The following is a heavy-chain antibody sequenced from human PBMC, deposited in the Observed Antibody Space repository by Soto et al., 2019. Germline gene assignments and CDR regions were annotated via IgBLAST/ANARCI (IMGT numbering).Heavy chain of an antibody. J-gene: IGHJ5*01. CDR2: IYYDGGNK. V-gene: IGHV3-33*01. D-gene: IGHD6-19*01. CDR3: ARLTSGWLDS. CDR1: GFIFSNYG. Sequence: QVQLVESGGGVVQPGRSLRLSCGASGFIFSNYGMHWVRQAPGKGLEWVAIIYYDGGNKYYAESVKGRFTISRDNSKNTVYLQINSLRAGDTAVYYCARLTSGWLDSWGQGTLVTVSS.